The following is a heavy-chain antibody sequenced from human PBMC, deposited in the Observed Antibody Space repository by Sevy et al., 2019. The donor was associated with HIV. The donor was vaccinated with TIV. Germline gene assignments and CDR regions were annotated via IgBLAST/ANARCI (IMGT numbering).Heavy chain of an antibody. D-gene: IGHD3-3*01. CDR1: GFTFDDYG. J-gene: IGHJ4*02. CDR3: ARDAPSYYDYRSGYHGC. V-gene: IGHV3-20*04. CDR2: INWNGGST. Sequence: GGSLRLSCAASGFTFDDYGMSWVRQVPGKGPEWVSGINWNGGSTGYADSVKGRFTISRENAKNSLYLQMKSLRAEDTALYYCARDAPSYYDYRSGYHGCGGQGSRVTVS.